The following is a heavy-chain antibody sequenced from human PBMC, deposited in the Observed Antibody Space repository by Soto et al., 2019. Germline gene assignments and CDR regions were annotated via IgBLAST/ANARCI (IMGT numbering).Heavy chain of an antibody. CDR3: ARVGSQLWPYYYYYGTDV. CDR2: INHSGST. J-gene: IGHJ6*02. D-gene: IGHD5-18*01. CDR1: GGSFSCYC. Sequence: SETLSLTCAVYGGSFSCYCWSWIRQPPGKGLEWIGEINHSGSTNYNPSLKSRVTISVNTSKNQFSLKLSSVTAADTAVYYCARVGSQLWPYYYYYGTDVWGQGTTVTVSS. V-gene: IGHV4-34*01.